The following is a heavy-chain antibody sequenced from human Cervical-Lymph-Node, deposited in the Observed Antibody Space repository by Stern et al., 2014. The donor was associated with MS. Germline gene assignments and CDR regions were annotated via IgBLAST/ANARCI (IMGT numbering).Heavy chain of an antibody. J-gene: IGHJ6*02. V-gene: IGHV1-2*02. CDR1: GYIFTGYY. CDR2: INPNTGGA. D-gene: IGHD3-3*01. CDR3: ARDQRGITIFGVVTDYYYLGMDV. Sequence: QVQLVQSGAEVKKPGASVKVSCKTSGYIFTGYYIHWVRQAPVQGLEWMAWINPNTGGAKYAQKFQGRVTMSRDTSISTAYVELSSLTSDDTAVYYCARDQRGITIFGVVTDYYYLGMDVWGQGTTVTVSS.